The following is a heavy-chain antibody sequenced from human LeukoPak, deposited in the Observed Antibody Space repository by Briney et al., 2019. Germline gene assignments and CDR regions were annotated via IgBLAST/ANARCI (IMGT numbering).Heavy chain of an antibody. D-gene: IGHD6-13*01. V-gene: IGHV4-59*11. CDR3: GRGGAGAGRNCDY. CDR1: GHSISSQH. J-gene: IGHJ4*02. Sequence: PSETLSLTCTVSGHSISSQHWRWLGQPPGKGREWIGYIYYSGSNNYNPSLKSRVTISVDTSKNQFSLKLSSVTAGDTAVNYCGRGGAGAGRNCDYWGQGTLLTVSS. CDR2: IYYSGSN.